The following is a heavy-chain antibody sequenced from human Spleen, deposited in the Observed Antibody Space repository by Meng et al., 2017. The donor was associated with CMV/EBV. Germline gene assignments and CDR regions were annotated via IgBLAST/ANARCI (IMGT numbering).Heavy chain of an antibody. V-gene: IGHV1-46*01. CDR2: INPSGGST. CDR3: ARGDGGNGSDY. J-gene: IGHJ4*02. Sequence: QVQLVQAGAEMKKPGASVKVACNASGSTFINYYMHWVRQAPGQGLEWMGVINPSGGSTNYAQKFQGRLTMTRDTSTSTVYMELSSLRSEDTAVYYCARGDGGNGSDYWGQGTLVTVSS. D-gene: IGHD4-23*01. CDR1: GSTFINYY.